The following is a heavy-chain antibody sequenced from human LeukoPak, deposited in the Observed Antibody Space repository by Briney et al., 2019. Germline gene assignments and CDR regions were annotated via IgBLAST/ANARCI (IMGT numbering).Heavy chain of an antibody. V-gene: IGHV4-34*01. CDR3: ARGRKIWGGESNWFDP. CDR2: INHSGST. CDR1: GGSFSGYY. D-gene: IGHD1-14*01. J-gene: IGHJ5*02. Sequence: SETLSLTCAVYGGSFSGYYWSWIRQPQGKGLEWIGEINHSGSTNYNPSLKSRVTISVDTSKTQFSLKLSSVTAADTAVYYCARGRKIWGGESNWFDPWGQGTLVTVSS.